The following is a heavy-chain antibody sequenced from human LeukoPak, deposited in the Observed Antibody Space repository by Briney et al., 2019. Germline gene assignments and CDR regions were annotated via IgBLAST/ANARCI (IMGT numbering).Heavy chain of an antibody. J-gene: IGHJ4*02. CDR2: IDSDGSST. CDR3: ARDWGYGGVFDY. V-gene: IGHV3-74*01. CDR1: GFTFSSYW. Sequence: GGSLRLSCAASGFTFSSYWMHWVRQAPGKGLVWVSRIDSDGSSTSYADSVKGRFTISRDNAKNTLYLQMNSLRAEDTAVYYCARDWGYGGVFDYWGQGTLVTVSS. D-gene: IGHD5-12*01.